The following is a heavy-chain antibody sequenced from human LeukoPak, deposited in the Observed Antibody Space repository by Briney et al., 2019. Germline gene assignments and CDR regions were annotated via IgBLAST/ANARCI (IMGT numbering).Heavy chain of an antibody. CDR3: ARLMTETGTYSYYFDK. CDR1: GFTISDYW. Sequence: GGSLRLSCAASGFTISDYWMIWVRQAPGKGLEWVADIKYDSSDRFYVDSVKGRFTISRDNAQNSVFLQMNSLRAEDTAVYYCARLMTETGTYSYYFDKWGQGTLVTVSS. V-gene: IGHV3-7*01. J-gene: IGHJ4*02. D-gene: IGHD3-9*01. CDR2: IKYDSSDR.